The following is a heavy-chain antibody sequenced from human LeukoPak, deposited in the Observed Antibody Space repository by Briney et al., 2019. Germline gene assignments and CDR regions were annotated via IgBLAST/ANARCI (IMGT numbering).Heavy chain of an antibody. V-gene: IGHV4-59*01. D-gene: IGHD6-6*01. CDR1: GGSIDSYY. Sequence: PSETLSLTCTVSGGSIDSYYWSWIRQPPGKELEWIGYIYYSGSTNYNPSLKSRVTISIDTSKNQFSLKLSSVTAADTAVYYCARGGFSIAALDYWGQGTLVTVSS. CDR2: IYYSGST. J-gene: IGHJ4*02. CDR3: ARGGFSIAALDY.